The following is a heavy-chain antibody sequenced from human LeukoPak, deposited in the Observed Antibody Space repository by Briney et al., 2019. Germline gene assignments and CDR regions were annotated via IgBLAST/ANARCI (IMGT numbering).Heavy chain of an antibody. V-gene: IGHV3-48*02. CDR1: GFTFRSYS. CDR3: ARRAYGDDSFDY. Sequence: GGSLRLSCAASGFTFRSYSMNWVRQAPGKGLEWVSYITSGSSPIYYADSVKGRFTISRDNAKNSLYLQMNGLRDEDTAVYYCARRAYGDDSFDYWGQGTLVTVSS. J-gene: IGHJ4*02. CDR2: ITSGSSPI. D-gene: IGHD4-17*01.